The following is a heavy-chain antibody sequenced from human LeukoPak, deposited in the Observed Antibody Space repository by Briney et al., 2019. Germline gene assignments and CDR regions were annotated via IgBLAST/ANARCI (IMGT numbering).Heavy chain of an antibody. J-gene: IGHJ6*03. Sequence: ASVKVSCKASGYTFSGYYMHWVRQAPGQGLEWMGWISAYNGNTNYAQKLQGRVTMTTDTSTSTAYMELRSLRSDDTAVYYCARYPYYYYYMDVWGKGTTVTISS. CDR1: GYTFSGYY. CDR2: ISAYNGNT. V-gene: IGHV1-18*04. CDR3: ARYPYYYYYMDV.